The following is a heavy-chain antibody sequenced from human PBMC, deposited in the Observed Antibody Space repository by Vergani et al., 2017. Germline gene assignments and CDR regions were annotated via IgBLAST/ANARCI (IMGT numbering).Heavy chain of an antibody. D-gene: IGHD6-19*01. CDR3: ARQVAVAGKWWGPYYYYGMDV. CDR2: IDPSDSYT. CDR1: GYTFTGYW. V-gene: IGHV5-10-1*01. J-gene: IGHJ6*02. Sequence: VQLVQSGAEVKKPGASVKVSCKASGYTFTGYWISWVRQMPGKGLEWMGRIDPSDSYTNYSPSFQGHVTISADKSISTAYLQWSSLKASDTAMYYCARQVAVAGKWWGPYYYYGMDVWGQGTTVTVSS.